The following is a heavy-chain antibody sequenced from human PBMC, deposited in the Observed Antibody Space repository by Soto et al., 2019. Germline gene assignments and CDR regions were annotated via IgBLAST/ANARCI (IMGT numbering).Heavy chain of an antibody. CDR2: ISGSGGST. V-gene: IGHV3-23*01. Sequence: GGSLRLSCAASGFTFSSYAMSWVRQAPGKGLEWVSAISGSGGSTYYADSVKGRFTISRDNSKNTLYLQMNSLRAEDTAVYYCAKALSSWGIKYYFDYWGQGTLVTVSS. J-gene: IGHJ4*02. CDR1: GFTFSSYA. D-gene: IGHD6-13*01. CDR3: AKALSSWGIKYYFDY.